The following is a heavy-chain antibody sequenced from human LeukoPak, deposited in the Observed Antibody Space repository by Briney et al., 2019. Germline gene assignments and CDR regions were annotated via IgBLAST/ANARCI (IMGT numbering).Heavy chain of an antibody. CDR3: ARLRSYYYYYMDV. Sequence: SVKVSCKASGGTFSSYAISWVRQAPGQGLEWMGGIIPIFGTANYAQKFQGRVTITADESTSTAYMELSSLISEDTAVYYCARLRSYYYYYMDVWAKGPRSPSP. CDR1: GGTFSSYA. D-gene: IGHD3-16*01. J-gene: IGHJ6*03. V-gene: IGHV1-69*13. CDR2: IIPIFGTA.